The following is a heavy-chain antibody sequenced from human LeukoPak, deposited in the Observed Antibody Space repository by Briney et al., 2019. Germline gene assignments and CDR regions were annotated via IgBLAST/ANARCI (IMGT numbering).Heavy chain of an antibody. J-gene: IGHJ4*02. V-gene: IGHV3-33*01. CDR3: ARINSNTYSGSSMDFDY. Sequence: GGSLRLSCAASGFTFSSYGMHWVRQAPGKGLEWVAVIWYDGSNKYYADSVKGGFTISRDNSKNTLYLQMNSLRAEDTAVYYCARINSNTYSGSSMDFDYWGQGTLVTVSS. D-gene: IGHD1-26*01. CDR1: GFTFSSYG. CDR2: IWYDGSNK.